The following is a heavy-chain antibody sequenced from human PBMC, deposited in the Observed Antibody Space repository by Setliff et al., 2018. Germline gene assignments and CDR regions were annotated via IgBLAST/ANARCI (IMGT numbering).Heavy chain of an antibody. Sequence: SETLSLTCSVSGASITSYYWSWIRQPPEKGLEWIAYIHNNGRIKYNPALKSRVTIFLDTSKNQFSLNLNSATAADTAVYYCAHSTTFDLHHDYWGQRALVTVSS. CDR1: GASITSYY. V-gene: IGHV4-4*08. J-gene: IGHJ4*02. CDR2: IHNNGRI. D-gene: IGHD3-9*01. CDR3: AHSTTFDLHHDY.